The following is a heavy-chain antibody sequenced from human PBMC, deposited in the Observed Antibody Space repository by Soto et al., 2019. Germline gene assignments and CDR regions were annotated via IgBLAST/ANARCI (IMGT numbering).Heavy chain of an antibody. J-gene: IGHJ3*02. CDR3: AREGAGPKGSSSWPDDAFDI. CDR1: GGSISSGGYY. V-gene: IGHV4-31*03. Sequence: QVQLQESGPGLVKPSQTLSLTCTVSGGSISSGGYYWSWIRQHPGKGLGWIGYISYSGSTYYNSSLKSRVTISVDTSKNQFSLKLTSVTAADTAVYYCAREGAGPKGSSSWPDDAFDIWGQGTMVTVSS. CDR2: ISYSGST. D-gene: IGHD6-13*01.